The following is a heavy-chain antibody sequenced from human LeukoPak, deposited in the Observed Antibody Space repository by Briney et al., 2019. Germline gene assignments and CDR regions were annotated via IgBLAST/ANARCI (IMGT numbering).Heavy chain of an antibody. D-gene: IGHD3-3*01. V-gene: IGHV4-4*07. J-gene: IGHJ6*03. CDR1: GGSISSYY. Sequence: SETLSLTCTVSGGSISSYYWSWIRQPAGKGLEWIGRIYTSGSTNYNPSLKSRVTMSVDTSKNQFSLKLSSVTAADTAVYYCAREGLTDYDFWSGTRYYYYMDVWGKGTTVTVSS. CDR2: IYTSGST. CDR3: AREGLTDYDFWSGTRYYYYMDV.